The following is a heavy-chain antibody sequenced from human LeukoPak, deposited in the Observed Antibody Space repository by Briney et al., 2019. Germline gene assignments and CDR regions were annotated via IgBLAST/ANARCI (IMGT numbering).Heavy chain of an antibody. CDR2: ISSSSSTI. V-gene: IGHV3-48*01. CDR3: ARGYCSGGSCLYYYYYMDV. CDR1: GFTFSSYS. J-gene: IGHJ6*03. Sequence: GGSLRLSCAASGFTFSSYSMNWVRQAPGKGLEWVSYISSSSSTIYYADSVKGRFTISRDNAKNSLYLQMNSLRAEDTAVYYCARGYCSGGSCLYYYYYMDVWGKGTTVTASS. D-gene: IGHD2-15*01.